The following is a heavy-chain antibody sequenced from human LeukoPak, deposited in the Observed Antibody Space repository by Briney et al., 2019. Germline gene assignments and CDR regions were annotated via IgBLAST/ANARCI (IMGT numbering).Heavy chain of an antibody. CDR1: GFTFSIYT. D-gene: IGHD7-27*01. V-gene: IGHV3-21*01. Sequence: GGSLRLSCAASGFTFSIYTMNWVRQAPGKGLEWVSSIVGNNFSTYHADSVKGRFTISRDNAKNTLCLRMNSLSAEDTAIYYCASRERGIAFDIWGRGTVVTVSS. J-gene: IGHJ3*02. CDR2: IVGNNFST. CDR3: ASRERGIAFDI.